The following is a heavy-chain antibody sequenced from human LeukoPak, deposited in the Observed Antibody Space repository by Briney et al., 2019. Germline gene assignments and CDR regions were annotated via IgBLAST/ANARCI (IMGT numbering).Heavy chain of an antibody. J-gene: IGHJ4*02. CDR3: ASPRRGGDFWTFDY. CDR1: GYTFTGYY. CDR2: IIPIFGTA. Sequence: SVKVSCKASGYTFTGYYMHWVRQAPGQGLEWMGGIIPIFGTANYAQKFQGRVTITADESTSTAYMELSSLRSEDTAVYYCASPRRGGDFWTFDYWGQGTLVTVSS. V-gene: IGHV1-69*13. D-gene: IGHD3-3*01.